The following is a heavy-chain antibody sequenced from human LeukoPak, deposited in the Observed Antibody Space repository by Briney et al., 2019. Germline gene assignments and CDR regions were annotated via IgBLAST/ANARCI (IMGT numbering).Heavy chain of an antibody. D-gene: IGHD3-22*01. CDR3: ASWGYYYDSSGYLPPDY. CDR2: INPSGGST. CDR1: GYSFTSYY. V-gene: IGHV1-46*01. J-gene: IGHJ4*02. Sequence: ASVKVSCKASGYSFTSYYIHWVRLAPGQGLEWMGVINPSGGSTRYAQKFQDRVTMTRDMSTSTVYMELSSLRAEDTAVYYCASWGYYYDSSGYLPPDYWGQGTLVTVSS.